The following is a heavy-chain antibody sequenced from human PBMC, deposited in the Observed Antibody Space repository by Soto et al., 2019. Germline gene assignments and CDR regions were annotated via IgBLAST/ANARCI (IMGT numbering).Heavy chain of an antibody. J-gene: IGHJ5*02. Sequence: XSVKGSCQVAGYSLTELSVHWGRQAPGKGLEWMGGFDPEDGETIYAQRFQCRVTMTEDTSTDTAYMELRSLRSEDTAVYYCATDTYYYDSSGYLFYWFDPWGQGTLVTVSS. V-gene: IGHV1-24*01. CDR3: ATDTYYYDSSGYLFYWFDP. CDR1: GYSLTELS. CDR2: FDPEDGET. D-gene: IGHD3-22*01.